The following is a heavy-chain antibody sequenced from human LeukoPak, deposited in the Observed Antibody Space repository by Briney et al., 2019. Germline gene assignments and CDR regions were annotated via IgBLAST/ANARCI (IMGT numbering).Heavy chain of an antibody. V-gene: IGHV3-66*04. CDR3: ASHYYDSSGYLTPRGAFDI. CDR2: IYSGGST. CDR1: GFTVSSNY. J-gene: IGHJ3*02. Sequence: GGSQRLSCAASGFTVSSNYMSWVRQAPGKGLEWVSVIYSGGSTYYADSVKGRFTISRDNSKNTLYLQMNSLRAEDTAVYYCASHYYDSSGYLTPRGAFDIWGQGTMVTVSS. D-gene: IGHD3-22*01.